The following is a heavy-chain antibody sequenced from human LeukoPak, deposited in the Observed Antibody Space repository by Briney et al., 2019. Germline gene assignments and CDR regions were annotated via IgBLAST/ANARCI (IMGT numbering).Heavy chain of an antibody. Sequence: SETLSLTCAVYGESLSKYYWTWIRQPPGKGLEWIGEVHLNGNTNYNPSLYGRVTMSVDKSENHVSLKLTSLTAADTAVYYCAREGGPYRPLDYSGQGTLVTVTS. D-gene: IGHD6-25*01. J-gene: IGHJ4*02. CDR2: VHLNGNT. V-gene: IGHV4-34*01. CDR3: AREGGPYRPLDY. CDR1: GESLSKYY.